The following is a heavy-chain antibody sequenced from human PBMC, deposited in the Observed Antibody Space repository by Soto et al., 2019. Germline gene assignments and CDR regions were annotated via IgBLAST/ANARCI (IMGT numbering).Heavy chain of an antibody. CDR2: INADGSTT. CDR3: ARAGWYRFDY. J-gene: IGHJ4*02. Sequence: DVQLVESGGGLAQPGGSLRLSCVGSGFTFSSYWMHWVRQAPGKGLVWVSRINADGSTTNYADSVKGRFTVSRDNAKNTVYLQMNSLRDEDTAVYFCARAGWYRFDYWGQGTPLTVSP. D-gene: IGHD2-15*01. CDR1: GFTFSSYW. V-gene: IGHV3-74*01.